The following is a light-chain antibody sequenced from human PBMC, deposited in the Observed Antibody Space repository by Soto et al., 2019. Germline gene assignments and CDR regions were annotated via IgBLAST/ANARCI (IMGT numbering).Light chain of an antibody. Sequence: AIQLTQSPSSLSASVGDRVTITCRASQGISSALAWYQQKPGKAPKLLIYDASSLESGVPSRFSGSGSVTDFTITISSLQPEDFATYYCQQFNSYHLTFGGGTKVEIK. J-gene: IGKJ4*01. CDR1: QGISSA. CDR3: QQFNSYHLT. CDR2: DAS. V-gene: IGKV1-13*02.